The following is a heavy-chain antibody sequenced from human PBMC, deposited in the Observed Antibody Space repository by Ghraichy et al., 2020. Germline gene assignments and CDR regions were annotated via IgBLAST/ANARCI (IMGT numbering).Heavy chain of an antibody. CDR1: RYTFTTYD. J-gene: IGHJ4*02. V-gene: IGHV1-8*02. CDR3: ARSPTGRAIWQFDY. CDR2: MNPNSGNT. Sequence: ASVKVSCKASRYTFTTYDINWVRQATGQGLEWMGWMNPNSGNTGYAQKFQDRVTMTRNTSISTAYMELSSLRSEDTAVYYCARSPTGRAIWQFDYWGQGTLVTVSS. D-gene: IGHD2-15*01.